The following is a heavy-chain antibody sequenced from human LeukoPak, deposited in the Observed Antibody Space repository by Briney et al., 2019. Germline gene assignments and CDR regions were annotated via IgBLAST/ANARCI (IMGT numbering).Heavy chain of an antibody. CDR3: ARDFPIAARDAFDI. D-gene: IGHD6-6*01. CDR2: IYTSGST. Sequence: PSETLSLTCTVSGGSISSGSYYWSWIRQPAGKGLEWIGRIYTSGSTNYNPSLKSRVTMSVDTSKNQFSLKLSSVTAADTAVYYCARDFPIAARDAFDIWGQGTMATVSS. J-gene: IGHJ3*02. V-gene: IGHV4-61*02. CDR1: GGSISSGSYY.